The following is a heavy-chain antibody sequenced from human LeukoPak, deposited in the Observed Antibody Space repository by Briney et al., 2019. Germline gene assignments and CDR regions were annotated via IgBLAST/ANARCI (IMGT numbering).Heavy chain of an antibody. D-gene: IGHD2-8*01. CDR1: GFTFSSYA. CDR3: ARGQGSDNGLWFDP. Sequence: GGSLRLSCAASGFTFSSYAMSWVRQAPGKGLEWVANIKQDGSAKYYVGSVKGRFTISRDNAKNSLYLQMNSLRDEDAAVYYCARGQGSDNGLWFDPWGRGTLVTVSS. CDR2: IKQDGSAK. J-gene: IGHJ5*02. V-gene: IGHV3-7*01.